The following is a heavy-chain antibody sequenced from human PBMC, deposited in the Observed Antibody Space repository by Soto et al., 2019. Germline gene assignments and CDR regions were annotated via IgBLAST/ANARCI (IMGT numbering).Heavy chain of an antibody. D-gene: IGHD6-19*01. V-gene: IGHV1-3*01. Sequence: ASVKVSCKASGYTFTSYAMHWVRQAPGQRLEWMGWINAGNGNTKYSQKFQGRVTITRDTSASTAYMELSSLRSEDTAVYYCARDWWTRAPSGWYRPNQVYYYYYGMDVWGQGTTVTVSS. CDR1: GYTFTSYA. CDR2: INAGNGNT. J-gene: IGHJ6*02. CDR3: ARDWWTRAPSGWYRPNQVYYYYYGMDV.